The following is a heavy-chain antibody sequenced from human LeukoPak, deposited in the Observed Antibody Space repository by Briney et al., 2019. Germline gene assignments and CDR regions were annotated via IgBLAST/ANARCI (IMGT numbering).Heavy chain of an antibody. Sequence: GGSLRLSCAASGFTFSSYEMNWVRQAPGKGLEWVSYISSSGSTIYYADSVKGRFTISRDNAKNSLYLQMNSLRAEDTAVYYGARGRALYYYDSRGYYYWGQGTLVTVSS. V-gene: IGHV3-48*03. D-gene: IGHD3-22*01. CDR2: ISSSGSTI. J-gene: IGHJ4*02. CDR3: ARGRALYYYDSRGYYY. CDR1: GFTFSSYE.